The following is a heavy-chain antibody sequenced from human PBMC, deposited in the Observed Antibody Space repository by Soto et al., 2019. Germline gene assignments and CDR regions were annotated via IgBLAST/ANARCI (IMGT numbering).Heavy chain of an antibody. CDR2: ISANGQGI. CDR1: GFTFTYYA. CDR3: AKDRDYPRDQFHY. D-gene: IGHD2-2*01. J-gene: IGHJ4*02. Sequence: EVQLLESGGGLVQPGGSLRLSCTASGFTFTYYAFSWVRQAPGKGLEWVSAISANGQGIYYADSVRGRFTISRYNSKNTVFLHMDSLRAEDTAVYYCAKDRDYPRDQFHYWGQGTLVTVPS. V-gene: IGHV3-23*01.